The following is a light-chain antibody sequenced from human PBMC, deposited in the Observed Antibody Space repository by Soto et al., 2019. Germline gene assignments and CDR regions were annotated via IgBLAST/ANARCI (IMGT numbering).Light chain of an antibody. Sequence: DIHLTQSPSSLSASVGDRVTITCRASQSISTYLHWYQQKPGTAPKLLIYATSNLQSGVPSRFSGSGSGTKFTLTIASLQPDDFATYYCQQYETFSGTFGPGTKVDIK. CDR2: ATS. V-gene: IGKV1-39*01. CDR1: QSISTY. CDR3: QQYETFSGT. J-gene: IGKJ1*01.